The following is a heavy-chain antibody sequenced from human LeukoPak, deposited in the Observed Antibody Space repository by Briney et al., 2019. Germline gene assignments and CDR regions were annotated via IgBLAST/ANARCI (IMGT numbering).Heavy chain of an antibody. CDR1: GYTFTSYY. CDR2: INPSGGST. J-gene: IGHJ5*02. Sequence: ALVKVSCKAPGYTFTSYYMHWVRQAPGQGLEWMGIINPSGGSTSYAQKFQGRVTMTRDMSTSTVYMEPSSLRSEDTAVYYCARGHYGGNIGWIDPWGQGTLVTVSS. V-gene: IGHV1-46*01. CDR3: ARGHYGGNIGWIDP. D-gene: IGHD4-23*01.